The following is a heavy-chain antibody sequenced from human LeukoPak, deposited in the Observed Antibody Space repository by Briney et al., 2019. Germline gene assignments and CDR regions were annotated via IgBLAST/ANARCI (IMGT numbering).Heavy chain of an antibody. CDR2: INHSGST. V-gene: IGHV4-34*01. Sequence: PSETLSLTCAVYGGSFSGYYWSWIRQPPGKGLEWIGEINHSGSTNYNPSLKSRVTMSVDTSKNQFSLKLSSVTAADTAVYYCARETYYDILTGYDYWGQGTLVTVSS. D-gene: IGHD3-9*01. CDR3: ARETYYDILTGYDY. CDR1: GGSFSGYY. J-gene: IGHJ4*02.